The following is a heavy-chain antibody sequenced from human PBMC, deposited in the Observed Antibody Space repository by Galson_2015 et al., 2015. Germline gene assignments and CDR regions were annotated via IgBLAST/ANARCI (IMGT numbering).Heavy chain of an antibody. V-gene: IGHV2-70*04. CDR1: GFSLSTTDMR. J-gene: IGHJ3*02. CDR3: ARTTAAAGNGGAFDI. D-gene: IGHD6-13*01. CDR2: IDWDGNK. Sequence: PALVKPTQPLTLTCTFSGFSLSTTDMRVGWIRQPPGKALEWLARIDWDGNKYYSTSLRTRLTISKDTSKNQVVLTMTNMDPVDTATYYCARTTAAAGNGGAFDIWGQGTMVTVSS.